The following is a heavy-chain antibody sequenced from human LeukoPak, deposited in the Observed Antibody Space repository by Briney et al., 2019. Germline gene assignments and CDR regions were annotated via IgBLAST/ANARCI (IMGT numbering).Heavy chain of an antibody. CDR2: INHSGNT. D-gene: IGHD3-10*01. Sequence: PSETLSLTCAVYGGSFSGYYWTWIRQPPGKGLEWIGEINHSGNTNYNPSLKSRVTISVDTSKNQFSLKLNSVTAADTAVYYCARGGSQFGELRFRRRNWFDPWGQGTLVTVSS. CDR1: GGSFSGYY. J-gene: IGHJ5*02. CDR3: ARGGSQFGELRFRRRNWFDP. V-gene: IGHV4-34*01.